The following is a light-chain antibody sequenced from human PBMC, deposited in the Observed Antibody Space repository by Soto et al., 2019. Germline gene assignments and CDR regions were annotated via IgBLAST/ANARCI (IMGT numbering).Light chain of an antibody. CDR1: SSDVGGYNY. Sequence: QSALTQPASVSGSPGQSITISCTGTSSDVGGYNYVSWYQQHPGKAPKLMIYEVSNRPSGVSNLFSGSKSGNTASLTISGRQAEDEADYYCSSYTSSSTRVFGTGTKLTVL. J-gene: IGLJ1*01. V-gene: IGLV2-14*01. CDR2: EVS. CDR3: SSYTSSSTRV.